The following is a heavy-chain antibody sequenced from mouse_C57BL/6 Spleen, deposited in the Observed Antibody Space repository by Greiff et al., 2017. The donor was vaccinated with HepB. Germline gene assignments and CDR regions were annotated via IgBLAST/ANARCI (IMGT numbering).Heavy chain of an antibody. CDR2: ISDGGSYT. CDR1: GFTFSSYA. D-gene: IGHD2-4*01. V-gene: IGHV5-4*01. Sequence: EVMLVESGGGLVKPGGSLKLSCAASGFTFSSYAMSWVRQTPEKRLEWVATISDGGSYTYYPDNVKGRFTISRDNAKNNLYLQMSHLKSEDTAMYYCAREAMITRYFDYWGQGTTLTVSS. CDR3: AREAMITRYFDY. J-gene: IGHJ2*01.